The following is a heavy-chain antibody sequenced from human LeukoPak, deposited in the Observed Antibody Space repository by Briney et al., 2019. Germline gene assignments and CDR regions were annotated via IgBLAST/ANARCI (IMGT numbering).Heavy chain of an antibody. CDR1: GGSTSDYY. V-gene: IGHV4-4*07. Sequence: SSETLSLICSVSGGSTSDYYWNWIRQPAGQGLEWLGRIYYTGNTAYNPSLESRLTMSLDTAKNQFSLKVTSVTAADTAVYYCARGGTLFTYFDSWGQGTLVTVSS. J-gene: IGHJ4*02. CDR2: IYYTGNT. D-gene: IGHD3-10*02. CDR3: ARGGTLFTYFDS.